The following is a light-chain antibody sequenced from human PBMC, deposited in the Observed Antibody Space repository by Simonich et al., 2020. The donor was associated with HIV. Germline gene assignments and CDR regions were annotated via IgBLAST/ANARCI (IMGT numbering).Light chain of an antibody. CDR1: QSVLSSSDNKNY. Sequence: DIVMTQSPDSLAVSLGERATINCKSSQSVLSSSDNKNYLAWYQLKPGQPPTLLIYWASTRQSGVPERFSGTGSGTDFTLTISSLQAEDVAVYYCQQYYSSPYTFGQGTKLEIK. CDR3: QQYYSSPYT. V-gene: IGKV4-1*01. CDR2: WAS. J-gene: IGKJ2*01.